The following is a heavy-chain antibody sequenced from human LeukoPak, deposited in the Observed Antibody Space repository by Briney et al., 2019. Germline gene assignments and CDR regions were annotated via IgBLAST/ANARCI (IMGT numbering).Heavy chain of an antibody. D-gene: IGHD6-19*01. CDR2: IYYSGST. V-gene: IGHV4-59*01. CDR3: ARVMQWTNFDY. CDR1: GGSISDYY. J-gene: IGHJ4*02. Sequence: SETLSLTCTVSGGSISDYYWSWIRQPPGKGLEWIGYIYYSGSTNYNPSLKSRVTISVDTSKDQFSLKLSSVTAADTAVYYCARVMQWTNFDYWGQGTLVTVSS.